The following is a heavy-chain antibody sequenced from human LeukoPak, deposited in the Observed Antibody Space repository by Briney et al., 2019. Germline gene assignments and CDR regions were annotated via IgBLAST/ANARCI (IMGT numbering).Heavy chain of an antibody. J-gene: IGHJ6*03. CDR1: GFTFSGYA. CDR2: ISSTGRTI. D-gene: IGHD2-2*01. CDR3: ARGRSSTSYYYYYYYMDV. Sequence: GGSLRLSCAASGFTFSGYAMNWVRQAPGKGLEWLSHISSTGRTIYYADSVKGRLTISRDNAKNSLYLQMNSLRAEDTAVYYCARGRSSTSYYYYYYYMDVWGKGTTVTVSS. V-gene: IGHV3-48*03.